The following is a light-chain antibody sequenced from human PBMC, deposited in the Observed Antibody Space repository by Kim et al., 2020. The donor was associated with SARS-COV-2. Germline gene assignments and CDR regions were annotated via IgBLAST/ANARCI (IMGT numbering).Light chain of an antibody. CDR3: QKCDSAPWT. J-gene: IGKJ1*01. V-gene: IGKV1-27*01. CDR1: QDISNY. CDR2: AVS. Sequence: GDRVTITCRASQDISNYLAWFQLKPGKAPKLLIYAVSALQPGVPSRFSGSGSGTDFTLTVTSLQPEDVATYYCQKCDSAPWTFGQGTKV.